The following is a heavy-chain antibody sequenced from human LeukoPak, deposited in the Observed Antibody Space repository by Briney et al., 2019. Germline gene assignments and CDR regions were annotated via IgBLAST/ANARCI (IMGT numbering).Heavy chain of an antibody. CDR2: IWYDGNNK. Sequence: GRSLRLSCAASGFTFSSYGMHWVRQAPGMGLEWVAIIWYDGNNKYYADSVKGRFTISRDNSKNTLYLQMNSLRVEDTAVYYCARDLSGSAIDYWGQGTLVTVSS. CDR3: ARDLSGSAIDY. CDR1: GFTFSSYG. V-gene: IGHV3-33*01. D-gene: IGHD1-26*01. J-gene: IGHJ4*02.